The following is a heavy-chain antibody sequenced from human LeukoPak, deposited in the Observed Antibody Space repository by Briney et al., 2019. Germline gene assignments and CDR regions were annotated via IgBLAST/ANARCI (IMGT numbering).Heavy chain of an antibody. CDR2: ISGSGGST. V-gene: IGHV3-23*01. CDR3: AKKSNMVRGVIVPYYFDY. J-gene: IGHJ4*02. Sequence: GGSLRLSCAASGFTFSSHGMSWVRQAPGKGLEWVSAISGSGGSTYYADSVKGRFTISRDNSKNTLYLQMNSLRAEDTAVYYCAKKSNMVRGVIVPYYFDYWGQGTLVTVSS. D-gene: IGHD3-10*01. CDR1: GFTFSSHG.